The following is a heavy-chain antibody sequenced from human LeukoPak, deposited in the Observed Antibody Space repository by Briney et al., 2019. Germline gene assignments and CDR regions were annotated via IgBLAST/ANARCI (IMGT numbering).Heavy chain of an antibody. D-gene: IGHD3-10*01. V-gene: IGHV4-61*02. CDR2: IYTSGST. Sequence: SQTLSLTCTVSGGSISSGSYYWSWIRQPAGKGLEWIGRIYTSGSTNYNPSLKSRVTISVDTSKNQFSLKLSSVTAADTAVYYCARAQYDYGSGSYYYYYYMDVXGKGTTVTVS. CDR3: ARAQYDYGSGSYYYYYYMDV. J-gene: IGHJ6*03. CDR1: GGSISSGSYY.